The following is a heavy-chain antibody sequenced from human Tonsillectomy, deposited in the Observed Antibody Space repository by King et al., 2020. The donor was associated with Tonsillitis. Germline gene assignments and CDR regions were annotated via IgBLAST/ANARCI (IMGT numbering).Heavy chain of an antibody. CDR3: ARYVSGSFDY. CDR1: GGSISRSDHY. J-gene: IGHJ4*02. Sequence: QLQESGPGVVKPSENLSLTCTVSGGSISRSDHYWAWIRQPPGKGAEWIGDMDNSGTIFYNPSLRSRITIAVGTAENRFSLKLRSVTAADTAVYCCARYVSGSFDYWGQGALVTVSS. CDR2: MDNSGTI. V-gene: IGHV4-39*01. D-gene: IGHD1-26*01.